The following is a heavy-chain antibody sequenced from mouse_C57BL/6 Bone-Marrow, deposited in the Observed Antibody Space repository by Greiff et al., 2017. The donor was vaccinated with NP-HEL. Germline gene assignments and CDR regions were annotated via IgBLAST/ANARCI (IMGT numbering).Heavy chain of an antibody. CDR2: IYPGDGDT. CDR1: GYAFSSSW. D-gene: IGHD1-1*01. V-gene: IGHV1-82*01. J-gene: IGHJ1*03. CDR3: ARRYYGGGYFDV. Sequence: LVESGPELVKPGASVKISCKASGYAFSSSWMNWVKQRPGKGLEWIGRIYPGDGDTNYNGKFKGKATLTADKSSSTAYMQLSSLTSEDSAVYFCARRYYGGGYFDVWGTGTTVTVSS.